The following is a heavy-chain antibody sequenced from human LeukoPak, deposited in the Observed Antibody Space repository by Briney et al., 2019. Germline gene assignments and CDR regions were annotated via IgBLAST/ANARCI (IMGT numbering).Heavy chain of an antibody. CDR1: GYTFTSYY. CDR2: INPSGGST. CDR3: ARAPYSGSRRSYYYYMDV. D-gene: IGHD1-26*01. V-gene: IGHV1-46*01. Sequence: EASVKVSCKASGYTFTSYYMHWVRQAPGQGLEWMGIINPSGGSTSYAQKFQGRVTMTRDMSTSTVYMELSSLRSEDTAVYYCARAPYSGSRRSYYYYMDVWGKGTTVTVSS. J-gene: IGHJ6*03.